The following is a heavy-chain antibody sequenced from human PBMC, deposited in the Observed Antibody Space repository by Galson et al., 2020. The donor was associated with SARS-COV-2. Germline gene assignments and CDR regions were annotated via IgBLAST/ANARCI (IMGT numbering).Heavy chain of an antibody. CDR1: GFTFSDHA. D-gene: IGHD6-19*01. V-gene: IGHV3-33*01. CDR2: IYFDGSEK. CDR3: ARDGQSSSGWAFEY. Sequence: GGSLRLSCAASGFTFSDHAMHWVRQAPGKGLEWVAQIYFDGSEKYYGDSVKGRFTISRDSSKNTVYLQMNNLRADDTAVYYCARDGQSSSGWAFEYWGQGTLLPVPS. J-gene: IGHJ4*02.